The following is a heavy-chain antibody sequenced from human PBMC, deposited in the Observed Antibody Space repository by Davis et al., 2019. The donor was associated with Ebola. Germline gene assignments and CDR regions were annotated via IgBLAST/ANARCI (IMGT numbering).Heavy chain of an antibody. D-gene: IGHD6-19*01. V-gene: IGHV5-51*01. CDR3: VREAYSSDSSGHSYAHMDV. CDR1: GNSFTSHW. CDR2: IFPRDSDT. J-gene: IGHJ6*02. Sequence: PGGSLRLSCKDSGNSFTSHWIAWVRQMPGKGLEWMGIIFPRDSDTRYSPSFQGQVTISADKSVNTAYLQWNSLKASDTAMYYCVREAYSSDSSGHSYAHMDVWGQGTTVTVSS.